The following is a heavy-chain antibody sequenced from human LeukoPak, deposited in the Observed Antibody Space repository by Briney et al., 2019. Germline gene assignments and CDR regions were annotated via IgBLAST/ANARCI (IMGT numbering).Heavy chain of an antibody. J-gene: IGHJ3*02. CDR1: GYTFTGYY. V-gene: IGHV1-2*06. Sequence: ASVKVSCKASGYTFTGYYMHWVRHAPGQGLEWMGRINPNSGGTNYAQKFQGRVTMTRDTSISTAYMELSRLRSDDTAVYYCASITVTTSDAFDIWGQGTMVTVSS. CDR2: INPNSGGT. D-gene: IGHD4-17*01. CDR3: ASITVTTSDAFDI.